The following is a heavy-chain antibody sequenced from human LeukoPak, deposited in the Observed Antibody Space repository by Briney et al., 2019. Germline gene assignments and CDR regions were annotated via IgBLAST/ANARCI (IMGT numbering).Heavy chain of an antibody. CDR3: ARGFTSDARRTFDI. V-gene: IGHV3-21*01. CDR2: ISSSSSHI. CDR1: GFTFSSYN. J-gene: IGHJ3*02. D-gene: IGHD3-10*01. Sequence: GGSLRLSCAASGFTFSSYNMNWVRQAPGKGLEWVSFISSSSSHIYYTDSVKGRFTVSRDDAKNSLYLHMNGLRVEDTAVYYCARGFTSDARRTFDIWGQGTVVTVSS.